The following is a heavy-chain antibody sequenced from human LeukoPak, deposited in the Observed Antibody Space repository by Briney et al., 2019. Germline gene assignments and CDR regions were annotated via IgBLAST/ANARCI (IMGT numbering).Heavy chain of an antibody. Sequence: GASVKVSCKASGYTFTGYYMHWVRQAPGQGLEWMGWINPNSGGTNYAQKLQGRVTMTRDTSISTAYMELSRLRSDDTAVYYCARPSLPLGYSSGWVDYWGQGTLVTVSS. CDR3: ARPSLPLGYSSGWVDY. V-gene: IGHV1-2*02. CDR1: GYTFTGYY. D-gene: IGHD6-19*01. J-gene: IGHJ4*02. CDR2: INPNSGGT.